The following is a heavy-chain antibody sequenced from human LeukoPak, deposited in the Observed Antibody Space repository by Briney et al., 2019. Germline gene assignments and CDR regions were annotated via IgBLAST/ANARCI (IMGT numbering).Heavy chain of an antibody. J-gene: IGHJ2*01. CDR1: GGSISSGSYY. Sequence: TCTVSGGSISSGSYYWSWIRQPAGKGLEWIGRIYTSGSTYYNPSLKSRVTISVDTSKNQFSLKLSSVTAADTAMYYCARVTGTWYFDLWVRGTLVTVSS. CDR3: ARVTGTWYFDL. CDR2: IYTSGST. D-gene: IGHD7-27*01. V-gene: IGHV4-61*02.